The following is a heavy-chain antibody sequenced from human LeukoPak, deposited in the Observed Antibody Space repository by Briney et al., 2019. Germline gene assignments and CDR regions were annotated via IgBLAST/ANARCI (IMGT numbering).Heavy chain of an antibody. V-gene: IGHV3-74*03. CDR1: GLTFSEYW. Sequence: AGGSLRLSCAVSGLTFSEYWMHWVRQDAGKGLVWVAGISKDGGSTEYADFVKGRCTISRDNAKNTLYLQMNSLTVDDTAVYYCTSGIGTYDYWGLGAQDTVSS. J-gene: IGHJ4*02. CDR3: TSGIGTYDY. CDR2: ISKDGGST. D-gene: IGHD1-14*01.